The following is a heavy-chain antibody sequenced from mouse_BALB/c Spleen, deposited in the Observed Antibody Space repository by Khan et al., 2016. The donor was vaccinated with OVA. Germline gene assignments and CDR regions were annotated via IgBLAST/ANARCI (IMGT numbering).Heavy chain of an antibody. J-gene: IGHJ2*01. CDR1: GYTFTDYS. CDR2: ISSYSVNT. V-gene: IGHV1S137*01. Sequence: QVQLKQSGPELVRPGVSVKMSCKGSGYTFTDYSMHWVKQSHAKSLEWIGVISSYSVNTNYNQKFKGKATLTVDKSSSTAYMELARLTSEDSAIYYCAIRDYFDYWGQGTTLTVSS. CDR3: AIRDYFDY.